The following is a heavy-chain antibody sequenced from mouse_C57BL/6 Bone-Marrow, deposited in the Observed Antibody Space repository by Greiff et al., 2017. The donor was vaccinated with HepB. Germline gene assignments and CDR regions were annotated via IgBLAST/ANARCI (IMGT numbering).Heavy chain of an antibody. CDR3: AREHYDYPYYAIDY. V-gene: IGHV1-59*01. CDR1: GYTFTSYW. J-gene: IGHJ4*01. D-gene: IGHD2-4*01. CDR2: IDPSDSYT. Sequence: HVQLQQPGAELVRPGTSVKLSCKASGYTFTSYWMHWVKQRPGQGLEWIGVIDPSDSYTNYNQKFKGKATLTVDTSSCTAYMQLSSLTSEDAAVYYGAREHYDYPYYAIDYWGQGTSVTVSS.